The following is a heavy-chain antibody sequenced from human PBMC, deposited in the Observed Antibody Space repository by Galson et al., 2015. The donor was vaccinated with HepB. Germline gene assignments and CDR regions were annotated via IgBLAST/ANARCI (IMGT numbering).Heavy chain of an antibody. CDR3: ARDYGGNSGWFDP. Sequence: SLRLSCAASGSTFSQYAMNWVRQAPGKGLEWVSSISSSGHYIYYADSVRGRFSIPRDNAKNVLYLYMDSLTGDDTAVYYCARDYGGNSGWFDPWGQGTLVTVSS. CDR1: GSTFSQYA. J-gene: IGHJ5*02. CDR2: ISSSGHYI. D-gene: IGHD4-23*01. V-gene: IGHV3-21*01.